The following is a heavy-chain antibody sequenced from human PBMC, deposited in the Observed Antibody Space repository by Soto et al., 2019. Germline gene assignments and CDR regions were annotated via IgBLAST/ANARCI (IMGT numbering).Heavy chain of an antibody. CDR1: GGSLRNSV. Sequence: QVRLVQSGAEVKKPGSSVKVSCTASGGSLRNSVISWVRQAPAQRLEWMGGVIPILSTANYAQKFQGRVTMTADEATSTAYMDLSSLSPDDTAVYYCARLGHPGHWGPGTLVIVSS. V-gene: IGHV1-69*01. CDR3: ARLGHPGH. CDR2: VIPILSTA. J-gene: IGHJ4*02.